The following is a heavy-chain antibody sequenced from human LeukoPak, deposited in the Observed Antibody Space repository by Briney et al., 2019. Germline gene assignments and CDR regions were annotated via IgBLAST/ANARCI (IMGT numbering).Heavy chain of an antibody. V-gene: IGHV4-39*01. D-gene: IGHD5-12*01. CDR2: IYYSGST. Sequence: SETLPLTLTVSGGSIISSSYYWGWIRQPPGKGLEWIGSIYYSGSTYYNPSLKSRVTISLHTSKNQFSLKLSSVTAADTAVYYCAIRGSKYCGYHEPREYWSERNLVTVSS. J-gene: IGHJ4*02. CDR3: AIRGSKYCGYHEPREY. CDR1: GGSIISSSYY.